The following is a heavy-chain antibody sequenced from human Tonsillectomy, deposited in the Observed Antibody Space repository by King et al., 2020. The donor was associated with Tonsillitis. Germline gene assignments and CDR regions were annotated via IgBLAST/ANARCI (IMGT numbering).Heavy chain of an antibody. D-gene: IGHD2-2*01. V-gene: IGHV4-34*01. CDR3: ARPELGYCSGTSCRYFHP. J-gene: IGHJ1*01. Sequence: VQLQQWGAGLLKPSDTLSLTCGVYGGSFGGYYWSWIRQPPGKGLEWIGEINNRGSTNYNPSLKSRVTLSVDTSKNQFSLRLSSVTAADTAVYYCARPELGYCSGTSCRYFHPWGQGTLVIVSS. CDR1: GGSFGGYY. CDR2: INNRGST.